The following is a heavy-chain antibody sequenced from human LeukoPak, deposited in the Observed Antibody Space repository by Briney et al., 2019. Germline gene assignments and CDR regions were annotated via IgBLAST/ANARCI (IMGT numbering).Heavy chain of an antibody. CDR2: IYPSGGT. CDR1: GGSISSYK. Sequence: PSETLSLTCTVAGGSISSYKWSWIRQPAGKGLEWIGRIYPSGGTNYNPSLKSRVTMSVDTSQNQFSLKLRSVTAADTAVYYCARDDAFDIWGQGTMVTVSS. J-gene: IGHJ3*02. V-gene: IGHV4-4*07. CDR3: ARDDAFDI.